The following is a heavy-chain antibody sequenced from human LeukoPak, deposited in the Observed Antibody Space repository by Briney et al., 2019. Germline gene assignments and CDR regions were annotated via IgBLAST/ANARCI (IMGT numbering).Heavy chain of an antibody. V-gene: IGHV1-18*01. Sequence: ASVKVSCKASGYTFTSYGISWVRQAPGQGLEWMGWISAYNGNTNYAQKLQGRVTMTTDTSTSTAYMELRSLRSDDTAVYYCARDLSNYYDSSGYPQPFDYWGQGTLVTVPS. D-gene: IGHD3-22*01. CDR2: ISAYNGNT. CDR1: GYTFTSYG. J-gene: IGHJ4*02. CDR3: ARDLSNYYDSSGYPQPFDY.